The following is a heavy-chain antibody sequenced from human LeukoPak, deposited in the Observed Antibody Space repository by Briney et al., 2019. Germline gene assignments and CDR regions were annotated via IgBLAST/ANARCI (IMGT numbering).Heavy chain of an antibody. CDR3: ARLGLRFLEWSYNWFDP. CDR2: IYPGDSDT. D-gene: IGHD3-3*01. V-gene: IGHV5-51*01. CDR1: GYSFTSYW. J-gene: IGHJ5*02. Sequence: GESLKISCKGSGYSFTSYWIGWVRQMPGKGLDWMGIIYPGDSDTRYSPSFQGQVTISADKSISTAYLQWSSLKASDTAMYYCARLGLRFLEWSYNWFDPWGQGTLVTVSS.